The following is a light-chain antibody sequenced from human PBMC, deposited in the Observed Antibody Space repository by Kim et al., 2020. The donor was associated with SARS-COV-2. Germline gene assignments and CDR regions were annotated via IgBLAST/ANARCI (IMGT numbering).Light chain of an antibody. V-gene: IGKV3-11*01. CDR2: DVS. J-gene: IGKJ5*01. Sequence: PGERATLSCRASQSVSSYLAWYQQKPGQALRLLIYDVSSRATGIPARFSGSGSGTDFTLTISSLEPEDFAVYYCQQRSNLITFGQGTRLEIK. CDR1: QSVSSY. CDR3: QQRSNLIT.